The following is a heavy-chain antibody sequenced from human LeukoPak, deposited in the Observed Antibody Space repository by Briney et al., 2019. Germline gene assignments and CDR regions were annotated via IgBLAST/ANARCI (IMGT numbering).Heavy chain of an antibody. CDR2: IYTSGTI. CDR1: GGSISSYY. CDR3: ARIGWFQPYDFWSGYHPGNWFDP. Sequence: PSETLSLTCTVSGGSISSYYWSWIRQPAGTALEWIGRIYTSGTITYNPSLKSRVTMSVDTSKNQFSLKLSSVTAADTAVYYCARIGWFQPYDFWSGYHPGNWFDPWGQGTLVTVSS. V-gene: IGHV4-4*07. J-gene: IGHJ5*02. D-gene: IGHD3-3*01.